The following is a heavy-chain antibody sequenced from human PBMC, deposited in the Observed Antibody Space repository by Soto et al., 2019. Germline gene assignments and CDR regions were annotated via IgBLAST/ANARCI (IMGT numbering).Heavy chain of an antibody. Sequence: GGSVKVPSQASWFTLIGSSIKLFRPAPGQNLQWLGWIDTNNGRTKYSQTFQGRVTISRDTSASTTYMELNSLKSEDTAVYYCARGHWTQTLADYYLDFWAQGTLVTVSS. J-gene: IGHJ4*02. CDR2: IDTNNGRT. CDR1: WFTLIGSS. D-gene: IGHD1-1*01. CDR3: ARGHWTQTLADYYLDF. V-gene: IGHV1-3*04.